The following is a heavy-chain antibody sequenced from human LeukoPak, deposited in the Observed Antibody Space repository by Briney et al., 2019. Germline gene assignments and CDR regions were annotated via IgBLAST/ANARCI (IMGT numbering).Heavy chain of an antibody. CDR2: IYYSGST. CDR3: ARQKDFWSGFSIIDY. CDR1: GGSISSYY. Sequence: GSLRLSCTVSGGSISSYYWSWIRQPPGKGLEWIGYIYYSGSTNYNPSLKSRVTISVDTSKNQFSLKLSSVTAADTAVYYCARQKDFWSGFSIIDYWGQGTLVTVSS. V-gene: IGHV4-59*08. D-gene: IGHD3-3*01. J-gene: IGHJ4*02.